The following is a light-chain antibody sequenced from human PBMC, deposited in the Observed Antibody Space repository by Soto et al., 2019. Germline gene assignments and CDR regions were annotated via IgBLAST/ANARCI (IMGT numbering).Light chain of an antibody. CDR3: QQYNSYVST. V-gene: IGKV1-5*01. Sequence: DIQMTQSPSTLSASVGARVPITCRASQSISTWLAWYPQKPGKAPKVLIYDASSLESGVPSRFSGSGSGTEFTLTISSLQPDDFATYYCQQYNSYVSTFGPGTKVDIK. CDR1: QSISTW. J-gene: IGKJ1*01. CDR2: DAS.